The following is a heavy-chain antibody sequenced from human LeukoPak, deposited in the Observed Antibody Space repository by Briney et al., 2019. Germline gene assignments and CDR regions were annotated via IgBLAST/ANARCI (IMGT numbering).Heavy chain of an antibody. J-gene: IGHJ5*02. D-gene: IGHD3-10*01. Sequence: GGSLRLSCAASGFTFSNYAIHWVRQAPGEGLEWVAVISYDGSNKYYADSVKGRFTIYRDNSKNTLYLQMNSLRAEDTAVYYCARDISMVRVNWFDPWGQGTLVTVSS. V-gene: IGHV3-30*04. CDR1: GFTFSNYA. CDR2: ISYDGSNK. CDR3: ARDISMVRVNWFDP.